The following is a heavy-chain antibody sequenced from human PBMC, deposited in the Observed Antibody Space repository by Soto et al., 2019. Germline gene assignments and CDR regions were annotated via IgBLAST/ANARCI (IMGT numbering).Heavy chain of an antibody. V-gene: IGHV3-30*18. D-gene: IGHD6-19*01. CDR2: TSDDGSKR. Sequence: QVQLVESGGGAVLAGMSLRLSCAGSGFTFSDYAMYWVRQGPGKGLEWVAVTSDDGSKRYYTESVKGRFTITRDNSKNALYLQMNSLIREDTAVYYCSKGSPDRSWLDWGQGTLV. CDR3: SKGSPDRSWLD. CDR1: GFTFSDYA. J-gene: IGHJ4*02.